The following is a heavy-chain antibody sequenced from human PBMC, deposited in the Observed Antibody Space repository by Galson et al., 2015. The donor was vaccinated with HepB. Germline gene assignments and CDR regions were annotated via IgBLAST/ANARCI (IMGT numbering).Heavy chain of an antibody. CDR2: ISGSGSTT. Sequence: SLRLSCAGSGFTFTAYGMTWVRQAPGKGLEWVATISGSGSTTYYVDSVKGRFTVSRDKSENTVSLQMNSLRVDDTAVYYCARHSSASGWFDIFDYWGQGTLVTVSS. J-gene: IGHJ4*02. CDR3: ARHSSASGWFDIFDY. V-gene: IGHV3-23*01. D-gene: IGHD6-19*01. CDR1: GFTFTAYG.